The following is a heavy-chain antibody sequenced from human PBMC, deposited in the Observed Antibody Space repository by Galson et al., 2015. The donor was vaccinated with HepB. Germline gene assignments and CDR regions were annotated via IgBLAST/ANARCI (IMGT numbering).Heavy chain of an antibody. CDR1: GFTFDDYA. J-gene: IGHJ6*02. CDR3: AKGRTYYYDSSGYRDYYGMDV. Sequence: SLRLSCAASGFTFDDYATHWVRQAPGKGLEWVSGISWNSGSIGYADSVKGRFTISRDNAKNSLYLQMNSLRAEDTALYYCAKGRTYYYDSSGYRDYYGMDVWGQGTTVTVSS. CDR2: ISWNSGSI. D-gene: IGHD3-22*01. V-gene: IGHV3-9*01.